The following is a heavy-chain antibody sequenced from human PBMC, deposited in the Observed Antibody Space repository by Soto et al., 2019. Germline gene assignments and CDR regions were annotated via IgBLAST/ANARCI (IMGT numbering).Heavy chain of an antibody. J-gene: IGHJ1*01. Sequence: ASVKVSCKASGYTFTSYGISLARKAPGQGLEGMGWIGAYNGNTNYAQKLQGSVTMTTDLFTSTAYMEVRSLRSDDTAVYYCARDTAYCGGDCWGAEYFQHWGQGTLVTVSS. V-gene: IGHV1-18*01. CDR3: ARDTAYCGGDCWGAEYFQH. CDR1: GYTFTSYG. CDR2: IGAYNGNT. D-gene: IGHD2-21*02.